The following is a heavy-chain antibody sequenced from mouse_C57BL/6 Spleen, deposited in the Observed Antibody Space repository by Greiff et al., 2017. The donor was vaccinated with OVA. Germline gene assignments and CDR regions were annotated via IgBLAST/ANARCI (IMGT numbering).Heavy chain of an antibody. D-gene: IGHD4-1*01. Sequence: QVQLQQSGAELMKPGASVKLSCKATGYTFTGYWIEWVKQRPGHGLEWIGEILPESGSTNYNEKFKGKATFTAATSSNTAYMQLRSLTTEDSAIYYCARTYAPAGTRYYFDYWGQGTTLTVSS. CDR1: GYTFTGYW. CDR2: ILPESGST. CDR3: ARTYAPAGTRYYFDY. J-gene: IGHJ2*01. V-gene: IGHV1-9*01.